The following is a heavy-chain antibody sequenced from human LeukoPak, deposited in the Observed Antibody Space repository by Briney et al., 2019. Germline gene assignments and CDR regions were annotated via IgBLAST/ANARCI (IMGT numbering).Heavy chain of an antibody. CDR3: AKESPYTSPRNYYFDY. V-gene: IGHV3-23*01. D-gene: IGHD1-14*01. J-gene: IGHJ4*02. CDR2: ISQSSTAT. CDR1: GFTFSSFA. Sequence: GGSLRLSCVASGFTFSSFAMSWVRQAPGKGLEWVSAISQSSTATYYGDSVKGRSSISRDDSKNTVYLQINSLRADDTAIYYCAKESPYTSPRNYYFDYWGQGTLVTVSS.